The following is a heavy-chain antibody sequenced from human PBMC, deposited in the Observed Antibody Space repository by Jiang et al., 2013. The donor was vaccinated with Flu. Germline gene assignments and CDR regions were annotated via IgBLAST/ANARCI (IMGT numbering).Heavy chain of an antibody. CDR2: INEDGSDK. J-gene: IGHJ6*02. CDR3: VRRHTSNWPHYFHYGLDV. CDR1: GFTFSNFW. D-gene: IGHD3-10*02. V-gene: IGHV3-7*03. Sequence: RLSCAASGFTFSNFWMNWVRQAPGRGLEWVARINEDGSDKNYVDSVKGRFTLSRDNANNSLYLQMNSLRAEDTAVYYRVRRHTSNWPHYFHYGLDVWGQGTTVTVSS.